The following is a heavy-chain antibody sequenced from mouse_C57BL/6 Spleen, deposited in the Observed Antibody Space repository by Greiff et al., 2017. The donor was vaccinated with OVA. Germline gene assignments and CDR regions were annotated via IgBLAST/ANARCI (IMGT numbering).Heavy chain of an antibody. J-gene: IGHJ4*01. CDR3: ARRDDYDGGDAMDD. CDR2: IDPSDSYT. CDR1: GYTFTSYW. Sequence: QVQLQQSGAELVKPGASVKLSCKASGYTFTSYWMQWVKQRPGQGLEWIGEIDPSDSYTNYNQKFKGKATLTVDTSSSTAYMQLSSLTSEDSAVYYGARRDDYDGGDAMDDWGQGTSVTVSS. D-gene: IGHD2-4*01. V-gene: IGHV1-50*01.